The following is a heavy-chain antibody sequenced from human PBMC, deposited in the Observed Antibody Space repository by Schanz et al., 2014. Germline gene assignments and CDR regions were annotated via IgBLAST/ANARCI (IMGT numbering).Heavy chain of an antibody. CDR1: GYTFTSYS. V-gene: IGHV1-3*01. CDR3: ARSGSSNWYFFDY. J-gene: IGHJ4*02. CDR2: ISPYNGNT. D-gene: IGHD6-13*01. Sequence: QVQLVQSGAEVKKPGASVKVSCKASGYTFTSYSMHWVRQAPGQGLEWMGWISPYNGNTNYAQKFQGRVTITRDTLASTAYMEVSSLRSEDTAVYYCARSGSSNWYFFDYWGQGTLVTDSS.